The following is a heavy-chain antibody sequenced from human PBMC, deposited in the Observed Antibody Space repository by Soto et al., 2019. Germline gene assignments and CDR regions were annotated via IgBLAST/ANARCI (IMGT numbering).Heavy chain of an antibody. CDR1: GFTFSSYA. CDR3: AKGADYYGSGDYGMDV. Sequence: EVQLLESGGGLVQPGGSLRLSCAASGFTFSSYAMSWVRQAPGKGLEWVSAISGSGGSTYYADSVKGRFTISRDNSKNTLDLQMNSLRAEDTAVYYCAKGADYYGSGDYGMDVWGQGTTVTVSS. J-gene: IGHJ6*02. V-gene: IGHV3-23*01. D-gene: IGHD3-10*01. CDR2: ISGSGGST.